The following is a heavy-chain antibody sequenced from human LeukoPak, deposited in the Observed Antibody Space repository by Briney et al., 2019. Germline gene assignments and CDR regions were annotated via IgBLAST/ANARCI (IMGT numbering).Heavy chain of an antibody. CDR3: AKAAYGDYVGALDI. Sequence: GGTLRLSCAASGITFSSYAMTWVRQAPGKGLEWVSSISGSGAGKFYAAPVKGRFTTSRDNSKNTLYVQMNSLRTEDTAVYYCAKAAYGDYVGALDIWGQGTMVIVSS. V-gene: IGHV3-23*01. J-gene: IGHJ3*02. CDR2: ISGSGAGK. D-gene: IGHD4-17*01. CDR1: GITFSSYA.